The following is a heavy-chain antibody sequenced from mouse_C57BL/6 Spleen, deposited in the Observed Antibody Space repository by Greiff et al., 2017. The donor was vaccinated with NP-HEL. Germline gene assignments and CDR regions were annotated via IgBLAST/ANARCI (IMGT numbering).Heavy chain of an antibody. Sequence: QVQLKESGPGLVAPSQSLSITCTVSGFSLTSYGVHWVRQPPGKGLEWLVVIWSDGSTTYNSALKSRLSISKANSKSQVFLKMNSRQTDDTAMYYCARHDGGIYYAYDGGYAMDYWGQGTSVTVSS. CDR3: ARHDGGIYYAYDGGYAMDY. D-gene: IGHD2-2*01. V-gene: IGHV2-6-1*01. CDR1: GFSLTSYG. J-gene: IGHJ4*01. CDR2: IWSDGST.